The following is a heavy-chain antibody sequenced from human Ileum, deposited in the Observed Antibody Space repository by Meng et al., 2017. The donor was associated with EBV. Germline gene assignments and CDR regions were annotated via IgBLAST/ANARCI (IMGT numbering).Heavy chain of an antibody. Sequence: VAVVVSGVGLVQPGGSLRLSCAASGFTFNNYWMHWVRQAPGKGLVWVSHIINDGSTTSYTDSVKCRFTISRDNAKNTVYLQMNSLRAEDTAVYYCARGAGGFDYWGQGILVTVSS. D-gene: IGHD2-15*01. V-gene: IGHV3-74*01. J-gene: IGHJ4*02. CDR1: GFTFNNYW. CDR3: ARGAGGFDY. CDR2: IINDGSTT.